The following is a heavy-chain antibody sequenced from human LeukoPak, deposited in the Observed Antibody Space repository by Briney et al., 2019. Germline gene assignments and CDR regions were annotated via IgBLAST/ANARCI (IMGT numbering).Heavy chain of an antibody. Sequence: GGSLRLSCAASGFTFSSYGMNWVRQAPGKGLGGFHTLVLVVVSYNADSVKGRFTISRDTAKSSLYLQMTSLRDDDTAVYYCARGGYIDYWGQGTLVTVSS. CDR1: GFTFSSYG. CDR3: ARGGYIDY. D-gene: IGHD5-12*01. CDR2: LVLVVVS. J-gene: IGHJ4*02. V-gene: IGHV3-48*02.